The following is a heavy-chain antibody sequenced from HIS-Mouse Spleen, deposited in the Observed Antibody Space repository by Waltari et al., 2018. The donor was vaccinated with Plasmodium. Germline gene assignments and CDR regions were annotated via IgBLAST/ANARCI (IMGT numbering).Heavy chain of an antibody. CDR3: ARVTSSGVYLYFDL. Sequence: QVQLQQWGAGLLKPSETLSLTCAVYGGSFSGYYWSWIRQPPGKGLDWIGEINHRGSTNYNPSLKSVFTISVDSSKNQFSLKLSSVTAADTAVYYCARVTSSGVYLYFDLWGRGTLVTVSS. V-gene: IGHV4-34*01. D-gene: IGHD3-3*01. CDR2: INHRGST. J-gene: IGHJ2*01. CDR1: GGSFSGYY.